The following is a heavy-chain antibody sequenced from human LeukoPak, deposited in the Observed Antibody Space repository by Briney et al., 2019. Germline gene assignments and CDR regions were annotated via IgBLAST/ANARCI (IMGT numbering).Heavy chain of an antibody. V-gene: IGHV3-30*02. CDR1: GFTFSSYG. CDR2: IRYDGSNK. J-gene: IGHJ1*01. CDR3: ARADNYDSSGYYPFQH. D-gene: IGHD3-22*01. Sequence: GGSLRLSCAASGFTFSSYGMHWVRQAPGKGLEWVAFIRYDGSNKYYADSVKGRFTISRDNSKNTLYLQMNSPRAEDTAVYYCARADNYDSSGYYPFQHWGQGTLVTVSS.